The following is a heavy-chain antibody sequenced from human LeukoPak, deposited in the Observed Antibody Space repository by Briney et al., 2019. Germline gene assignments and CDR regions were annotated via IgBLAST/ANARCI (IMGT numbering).Heavy chain of an antibody. J-gene: IGHJ5*02. CDR1: GFTFSSYW. CDR2: INSDGSST. Sequence: PGGSLRLSCAASGFTFSSYWMHWVRQAPGKGLVWVSRINSDGSSTSYANSVKGRFTISRDNAKNTLYLQMNSLRAEDTAVYYCARDRQWNYYDSSGYPRPSDWFDPWGQGTLVTVSP. D-gene: IGHD3-22*01. V-gene: IGHV3-74*01. CDR3: ARDRQWNYYDSSGYPRPSDWFDP.